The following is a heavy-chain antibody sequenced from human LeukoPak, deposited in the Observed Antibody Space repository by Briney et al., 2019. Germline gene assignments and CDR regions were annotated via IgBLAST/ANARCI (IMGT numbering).Heavy chain of an antibody. CDR1: GFTFSSYW. D-gene: IGHD6-19*01. J-gene: IGHJ6*03. Sequence: PGGSLRLSCAASGFTFSSYWMSWVRQAPGKGLEWVANIKQDGSEKYYVDSVKGRFTISRDNAKNSLYLQMNSLRAEDTAVYYCARDREGYSSGWAGGYYYYMDVWGKGTTVTVSS. CDR3: ARDREGYSSGWAGGYYYYMDV. V-gene: IGHV3-7*01. CDR2: IKQDGSEK.